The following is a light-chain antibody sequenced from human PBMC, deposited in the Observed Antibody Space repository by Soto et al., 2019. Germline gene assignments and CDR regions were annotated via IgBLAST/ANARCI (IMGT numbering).Light chain of an antibody. CDR1: SSNIGAGYD. J-gene: IGLJ2*01. CDR3: QSYDSSLSGSV. Sequence: QSVLTQPPSVSGAPGQRVTISCTGSSSNIGAGYDVHWYQQLPGTAPKLLIYGNSNRPSGVPDRFSRSKSGTSPSLAITGLQAEDEADYYCQSYDSSLSGSVCGGGTKLTVL. CDR2: GNS. V-gene: IGLV1-40*01.